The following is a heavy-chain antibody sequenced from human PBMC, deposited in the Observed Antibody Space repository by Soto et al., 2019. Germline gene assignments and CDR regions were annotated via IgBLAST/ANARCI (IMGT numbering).Heavy chain of an antibody. V-gene: IGHV4-59*01. CDR2: IHYNGNT. CDR1: CNSISAYS. CDR3: AREGNLGRWTQPLDL. Sequence: SETLSLTCTFSCNSISAYSWSWVRQPPGKGLEWIGNIHYNGNTKYNPSLKSRVSMSVDTSKNQFSLRLISVTAADTAKYFCAREGNLGRWTQPLDLWGQGTLVTVSS. D-gene: IGHD1-1*01. J-gene: IGHJ1*01.